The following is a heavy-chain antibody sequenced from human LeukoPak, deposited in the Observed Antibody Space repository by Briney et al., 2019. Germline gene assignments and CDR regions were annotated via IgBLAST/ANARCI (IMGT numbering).Heavy chain of an antibody. D-gene: IGHD6-13*01. J-gene: IGHJ4*02. CDR2: ISSDSSYI. CDR1: GFTFSSYI. CDR3: ARGGYSSSWYHFDY. Sequence: GGSLRLSCAASGFTFSSYIMNWVRQAPGKGLEWVSSISSDSSYIYYADSVKGRFTISRDNAKNSLYLQMNSLRAEDTAVYYCARGGYSSSWYHFDYWGQGTLVTVSS. V-gene: IGHV3-21*04.